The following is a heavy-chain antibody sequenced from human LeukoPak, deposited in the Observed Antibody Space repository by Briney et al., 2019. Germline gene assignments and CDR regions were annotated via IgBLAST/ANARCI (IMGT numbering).Heavy chain of an antibody. CDR1: GGTFSSYA. CDR3: ARVSGSYYVGDP. V-gene: IGHV1-18*01. CDR2: ISAYNGNT. D-gene: IGHD1-26*01. J-gene: IGHJ5*02. Sequence: ASVKVSCKASGGTFSSYAISWVRQAPGQGLEWMGWISAYNGNTNYAQKLQGRVTMTTDTSTSTAYMELRSLRSDDTAVYYCARVSGSYYVGDPWGQGTLVTVSS.